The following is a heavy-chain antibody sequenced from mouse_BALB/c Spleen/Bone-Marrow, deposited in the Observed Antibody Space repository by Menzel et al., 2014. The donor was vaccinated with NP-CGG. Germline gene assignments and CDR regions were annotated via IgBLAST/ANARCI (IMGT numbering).Heavy chain of an antibody. V-gene: IGHV7-3*02. J-gene: IGHJ3*01. CDR2: IRNKANGYTT. CDR3: ARDCDWFAD. CDR1: GFTFTDNY. Sequence: EVKLVESGGGLVQPGGSLRLSCATSGFTFTDNYMTWVRQPPGKALEWLGFIRNKANGYTTEYSASVKGRFTISRDNSQSILYLQMNTLRAEDSAAYCCARDCDWFADWGQGTLVAVSA.